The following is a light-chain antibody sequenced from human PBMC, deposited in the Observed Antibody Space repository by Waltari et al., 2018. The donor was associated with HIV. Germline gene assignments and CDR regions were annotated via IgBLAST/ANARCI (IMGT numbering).Light chain of an antibody. CDR3: QSYDRSLSAWV. V-gene: IGLV1-40*01. CDR1: SSNTGAGYH. CDR2: GNT. J-gene: IGLJ3*02. Sequence: QSVLTQPPSVSGAPGQRVIISCTGSSSNTGAGYHVHWYQPLPGAAPKLLIYGNTVRPSGVPDRFSGSKSGSSASLAITGLQAEDEASYYCQSYDRSLSAWVFGGGTKLTVL.